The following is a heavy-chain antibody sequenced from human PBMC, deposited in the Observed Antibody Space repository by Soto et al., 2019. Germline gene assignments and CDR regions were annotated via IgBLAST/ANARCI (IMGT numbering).Heavy chain of an antibody. CDR1: EFTVSNHY. V-gene: IGHV3-53*01. CDR3: ARERPTDS. Sequence: EVQLVESGGGLIQPGGSLRLSCAASEFTVSNHYMSWVRQAPGKGLEWVSAIYSSGSTYYADSVKGRFTISRDNSKNTLYLQMNSPRAEDTAIYYCARERPTDSWGQGTLVTVSS. J-gene: IGHJ4*02. CDR2: IYSSGST.